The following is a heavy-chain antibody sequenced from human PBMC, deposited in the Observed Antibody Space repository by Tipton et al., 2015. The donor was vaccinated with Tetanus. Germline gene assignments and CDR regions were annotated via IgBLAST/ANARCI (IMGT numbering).Heavy chain of an antibody. Sequence: TLSLTCTVSGASISSSDYYWGWIRQPPGKGLEWIRSMYYSGSTYYNSSLKSRLTISVDTSNNQFSLNLRSVTAADTAVYYCAALSAVFRSSEWVPSSFDYWGQGTLVPVAP. D-gene: IGHD2/OR15-2a*01. J-gene: IGHJ4*02. CDR2: MYYSGST. V-gene: IGHV4-39*07. CDR1: GASISSSDYY. CDR3: AALSAVFRSSEWVPSSFDY.